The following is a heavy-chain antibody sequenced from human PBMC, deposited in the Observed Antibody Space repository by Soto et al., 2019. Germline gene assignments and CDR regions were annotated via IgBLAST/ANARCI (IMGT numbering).Heavy chain of an antibody. CDR3: ATGLKDASNRPSFDS. Sequence: VQLVESGGMSVRPGGALRLSCSGSGFNFSDFYLNWIRYTPGKGLEWVSSILALESHKYYTASVLGRFSISGDNARTSLLPQMTDLRVEDTGIYFCATGLKDASNRPSFDSWGPGTAVTVSS. D-gene: IGHD3-16*01. J-gene: IGHJ6*02. CDR1: GFNFSDFY. CDR2: ILALESHK. V-gene: IGHV3-11*01.